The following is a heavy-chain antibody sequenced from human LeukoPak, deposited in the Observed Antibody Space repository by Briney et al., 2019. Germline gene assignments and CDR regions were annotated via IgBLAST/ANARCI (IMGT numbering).Heavy chain of an antibody. CDR2: ISSSSSTI. V-gene: IGHV3-48*01. D-gene: IGHD6-19*01. Sequence: GGSLRLSCAASGFTFSSYSMNWVRQAPGKGLEWVSYISSSSSTIYYADSVKGRFTISRDNAKNSLYLQMNSLRAEDTAVYYCARDRRAVAGKTAFDYWGQGTLVTVSS. J-gene: IGHJ4*02. CDR1: GFTFSSYS. CDR3: ARDRRAVAGKTAFDY.